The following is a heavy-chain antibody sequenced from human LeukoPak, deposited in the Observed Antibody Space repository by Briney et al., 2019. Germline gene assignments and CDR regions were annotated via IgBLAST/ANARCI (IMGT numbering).Heavy chain of an antibody. CDR2: INHAGST. Sequence: SETLSLTCVVYGESFSGYYWTWIRQPPGKGLDWIGEINHAGSTNYNPSLKGRVTISVDTSKNEFSLKMRSMTAADTAVYYCARGPDSGSYYAWFDPWGQGTLVTVSS. D-gene: IGHD1-26*01. CDR1: GESFSGYY. V-gene: IGHV4-34*01. CDR3: ARGPDSGSYYAWFDP. J-gene: IGHJ5*02.